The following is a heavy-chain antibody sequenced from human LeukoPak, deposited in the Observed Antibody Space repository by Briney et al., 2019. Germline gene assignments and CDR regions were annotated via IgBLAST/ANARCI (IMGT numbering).Heavy chain of an antibody. J-gene: IGHJ1*01. CDR3: ARDYGEY. V-gene: IGHV3-53*03. D-gene: IGHD4/OR15-4a*01. Sequence: GGSLRLSCAASGFTVSRNYMSWVRQAPGKGLEWVSVIYTDGRTYYADYVKGRFTISRDNSKNTLYLQMNSLRAEDTAVYYCARDYGEYWGQGTLVPVSS. CDR1: GFTVSRNY. CDR2: IYTDGRT.